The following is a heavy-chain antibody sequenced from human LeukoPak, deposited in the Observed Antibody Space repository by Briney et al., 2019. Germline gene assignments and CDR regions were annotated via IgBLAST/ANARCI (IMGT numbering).Heavy chain of an antibody. V-gene: IGHV3-48*01. CDR1: GFTFSDYS. J-gene: IGHJ4*02. CDR2: ITSSNTV. Sequence: WSLRLSCAASGFTFSDYSMNWVRQAPGKGLEWVSYITSSNTVYYADSVKGRFTISRDNAKNSLYLQMNSLRAEDTAVYYCARDDGRGYSSSYYWGQGTLVTVSS. CDR3: ARDDGRGYSSSYY. D-gene: IGHD6-13*01.